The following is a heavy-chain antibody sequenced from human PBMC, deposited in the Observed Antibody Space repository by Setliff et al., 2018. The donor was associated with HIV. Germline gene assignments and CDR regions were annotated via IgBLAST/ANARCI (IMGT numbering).Heavy chain of an antibody. CDR2: IYYSGNT. Sequence: PSETLSLTCTVSGGSISSSSYYWGWIRQPPGKGLEWSGSIYYSGNTYYNPSLKSRVTISVDTSKNQFSLRLSSVTAADTAVYYCARGEQQLVRNAFDIWGQGTMVTVSS. J-gene: IGHJ3*02. CDR3: ARGEQQLVRNAFDI. D-gene: IGHD6-13*01. CDR1: GGSISSSSYY. V-gene: IGHV4-39*07.